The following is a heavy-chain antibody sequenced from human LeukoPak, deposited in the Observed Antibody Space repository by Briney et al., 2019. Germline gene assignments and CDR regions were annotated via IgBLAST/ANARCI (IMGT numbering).Heavy chain of an antibody. Sequence: GGSLRLSCLTSGFTFSTNAMSWVRQAPGKGLEWISGISGSGASTYYADSVTGRFTISRDNSRNTLYLQMNSLRVEDTAVYYCAKEGRSLQTYWGQGTLVTVSS. CDR2: ISGSGAST. D-gene: IGHD5-24*01. CDR1: GFTFSTNA. CDR3: AKEGRSLQTY. V-gene: IGHV3-23*01. J-gene: IGHJ4*02.